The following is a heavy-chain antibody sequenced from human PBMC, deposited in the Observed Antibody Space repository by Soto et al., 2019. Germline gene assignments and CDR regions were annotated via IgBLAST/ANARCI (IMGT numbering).Heavy chain of an antibody. D-gene: IGHD3-10*01. Sequence: GGSLRLSCAASGFTVSSNYMSWVRQAPGKGLEWVSVIYSGGSTYYADSVKGRFTISRDNSKNTLYLQMNSLRAEDTAVYYCARFSYGYGMAVWGQGTTVPVSS. V-gene: IGHV3-53*01. CDR1: GFTVSSNY. CDR2: IYSGGST. CDR3: ARFSYGYGMAV. J-gene: IGHJ6*02.